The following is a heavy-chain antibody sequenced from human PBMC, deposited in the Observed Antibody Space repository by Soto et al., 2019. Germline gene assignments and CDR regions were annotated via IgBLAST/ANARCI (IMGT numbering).Heavy chain of an antibody. D-gene: IGHD6-13*01. V-gene: IGHV4-59*01. CDR3: ARVYPSIIAAAVNFYGMDV. CDR2: IYYSGST. Sequence: SETLSLTCTVSGGSISSYYWSWIRQPPGKGLEWIGYIYYSGSTNYNPSLKSRVTISVDTSKNQFSPKLSSVTAADTAVYYCARVYPSIIAAAVNFYGMDVWGQGTTVTVSS. CDR1: GGSISSYY. J-gene: IGHJ6*02.